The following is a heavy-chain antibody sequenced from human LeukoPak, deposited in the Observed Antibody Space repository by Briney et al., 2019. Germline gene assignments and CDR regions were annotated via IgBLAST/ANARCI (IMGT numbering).Heavy chain of an antibody. V-gene: IGHV4-59*01. CDR1: GGSLSTYY. J-gene: IGHJ4*02. CDR2: IYYSGSP. CDR3: ARAGYSYGGQFDY. Sequence: SETLSLTCTVSGGSLSTYYWNWIRQPPGKGLEWIGYIYYSGSPNYSPSLKSRVTISVDTSKNQFSLKLSSATAADTAVYYCARAGYSYGGQFDYWGRGTLVTVSS. D-gene: IGHD5-18*01.